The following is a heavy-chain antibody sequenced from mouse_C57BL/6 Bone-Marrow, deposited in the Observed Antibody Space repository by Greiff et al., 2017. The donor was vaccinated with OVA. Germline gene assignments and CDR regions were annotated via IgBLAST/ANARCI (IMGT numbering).Heavy chain of an antibody. J-gene: IGHJ2*01. CDR2: ISYDGSN. CDR1: GYSITSGYY. D-gene: IGHD2-3*01. V-gene: IGHV3-6*01. Sequence: DVKLVESGPGLVKPSQSLSLTCSVTGYSITSGYYWNWIRQFPGNKLEWMGYISYDGSNNYNPSLKNRISITRDTSKNQFFLKLNSVTTEDTATYYCASGGGYYYWGQGTTLTVSS. CDR3: ASGGGYYY.